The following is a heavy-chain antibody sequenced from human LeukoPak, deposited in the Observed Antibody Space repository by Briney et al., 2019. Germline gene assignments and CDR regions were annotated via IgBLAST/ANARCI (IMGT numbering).Heavy chain of an antibody. CDR3: AKIGEQYYYDSSGYPI. Sequence: PGGSLRLSCAASGFIFSNYDIHWVRQAPGKGLEWVAVISYDGSNKYYSDSVKGRFTISRDNSKNTLYLQMNSLRAEDTAVYYCAKIGEQYYYDSSGYPIWGQGTLVTVSS. V-gene: IGHV3-30*18. D-gene: IGHD3-22*01. CDR2: ISYDGSNK. J-gene: IGHJ4*02. CDR1: GFIFSNYD.